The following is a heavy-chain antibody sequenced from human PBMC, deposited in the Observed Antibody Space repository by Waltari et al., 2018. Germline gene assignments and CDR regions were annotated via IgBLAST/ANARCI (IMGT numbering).Heavy chain of an antibody. CDR3: AVTAMTGEIDS. D-gene: IGHD3-16*01. CDR2: IDHEDDGI. CDR1: GYSFTDYY. V-gene: IGHV1-69-2*01. Sequence: EVHLVQSAAEVKKTGATVKISCKPSGYSFTDYYMHWVRQAPGKGRAWMGRIDHEDDGIRYAEKDQGRFTMGADTSTDTAYMELSSLRSDDTAVYYCAVTAMTGEIDSWGQGTQVTVSS. J-gene: IGHJ4*02.